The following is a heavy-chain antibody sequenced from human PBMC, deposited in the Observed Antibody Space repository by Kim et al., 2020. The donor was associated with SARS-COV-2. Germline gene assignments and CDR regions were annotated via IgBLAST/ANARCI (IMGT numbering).Heavy chain of an antibody. D-gene: IGHD6-19*01. CDR3: ARGSGWAFDY. Sequence: TKYSQKSRGRVTIPRDTTASTAYMELSSLRSEATAVYYCARGSGWAFDYWGQGTLVTVAS. J-gene: IGHJ4*02. CDR2: T. V-gene: IGHV1-3*01.